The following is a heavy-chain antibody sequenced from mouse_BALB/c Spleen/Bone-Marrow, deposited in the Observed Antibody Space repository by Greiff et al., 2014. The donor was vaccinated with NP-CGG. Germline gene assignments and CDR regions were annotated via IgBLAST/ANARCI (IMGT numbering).Heavy chain of an antibody. J-gene: IGHJ3*01. Sequence: QVQLKESGTELMKPGASGMIFCKATGYTFRSYWVEGGKQRPGHGLEWIGEILPGIVITNGNEKFKGKSTFTADTSSNTAYMQLSSLTSEDSAVYYCARPYYYGSSHAWFAYWGQGTLVTVSA. CDR2: ILPGIVIT. V-gene: IGHV1-9*01. CDR3: ARPYYYGSSHAWFAY. D-gene: IGHD1-1*01. CDR1: GYTFRSYW.